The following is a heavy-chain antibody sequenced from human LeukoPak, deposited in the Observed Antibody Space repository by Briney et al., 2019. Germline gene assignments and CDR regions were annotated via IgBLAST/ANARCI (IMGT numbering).Heavy chain of an antibody. CDR2: ISNGKT. V-gene: IGHV3-23*01. D-gene: IGHD2-15*01. Sequence: GGSLRLSCAASGFPFSSHAMSWVRQPPGKGLEWVAAISNGKTYYADSVRGRFAISRDDSTNTVYLHMNSLRDEDTALSHCVRAAGYCAPVCVKTNWFDPWGQGTLITVSS. J-gene: IGHJ5*02. CDR1: GFPFSSHA. CDR3: VRAAGYCAPVCVKTNWFDP.